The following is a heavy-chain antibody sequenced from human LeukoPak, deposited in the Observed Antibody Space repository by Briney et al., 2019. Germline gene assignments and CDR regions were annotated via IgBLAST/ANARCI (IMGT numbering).Heavy chain of an antibody. CDR2: ISRSGTNI. V-gene: IGHV3-21*01. Sequence: GGSLRLSCAASGFTFSSYSMSWVGQAPGKGLEWVSSISRSGTNIYYADSVKGRFTISRDNAKNSLYLQMNSLRAEDTAVYYCARGGGSIPAWGQGTLVTVSS. J-gene: IGHJ5*02. CDR1: GFTFSSYS. D-gene: IGHD2-2*02. CDR3: ARGGGSIPA.